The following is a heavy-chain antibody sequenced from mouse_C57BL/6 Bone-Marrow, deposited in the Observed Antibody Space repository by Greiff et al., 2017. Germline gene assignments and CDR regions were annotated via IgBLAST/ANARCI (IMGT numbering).Heavy chain of an antibody. Sequence: QVQLQQPGAELVKPGASVKLSCKASGYTFTSYWMQWVKQRPGQGLEWIGEIDPSDSYTNYNQKFKGKATLTVDTSSSIAYMQLSSLTSEDSAVYYCAREGMANYFDYWGQVITLTVSS. V-gene: IGHV1-50*01. J-gene: IGHJ2*01. CDR3: AREGMANYFDY. CDR2: IDPSDSYT. D-gene: IGHD2-10*02. CDR1: GYTFTSYW.